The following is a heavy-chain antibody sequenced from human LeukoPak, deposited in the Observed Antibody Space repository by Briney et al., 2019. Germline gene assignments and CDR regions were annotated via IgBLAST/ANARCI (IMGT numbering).Heavy chain of an antibody. CDR3: TRVVAGRAGLMDV. Sequence: PGGSLRLSCAASGFTFSSYEMNWVRQAPEKGLEWIAYISSSGGYMYADSVKGRFTTSRDNAKNTLYLQMNSLRADDTSRYYCTRVVAGRAGLMDVWGRGTTVTVSS. CDR2: ISSSGGYM. D-gene: IGHD5-12*01. V-gene: IGHV3-48*03. J-gene: IGHJ6*02. CDR1: GFTFSSYE.